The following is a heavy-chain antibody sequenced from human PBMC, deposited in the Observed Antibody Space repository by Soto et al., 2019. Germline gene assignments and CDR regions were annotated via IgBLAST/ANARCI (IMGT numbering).Heavy chain of an antibody. J-gene: IGHJ4*02. CDR2: TYYRSKWYN. CDR1: GDSVSSNSAA. D-gene: IGHD2-15*01. Sequence: SQTLSLTCAISGDSVSSNSAAWNWIRQSPSRGLEWLGRTYYRSKWYNDYAVSVRSRITFNPDTSKNQFSLQLNSVTPEDTAVYYCARGMAVVXATIVFDYWGQGTLVTVSS. V-gene: IGHV6-1*01. CDR3: ARGMAVVXATIVFDY.